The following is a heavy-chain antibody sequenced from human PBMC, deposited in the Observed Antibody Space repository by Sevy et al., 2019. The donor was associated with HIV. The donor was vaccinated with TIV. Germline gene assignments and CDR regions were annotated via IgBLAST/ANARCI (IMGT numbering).Heavy chain of an antibody. D-gene: IGHD2-15*01. CDR2: LDPEDGET. CDR1: GYRLIEVS. Sequence: ASVKVSCKVSGYRLIEVSMHWVRQAPGKGLEWMGHLDPEDGETIYAQNFQGRVTMTEDTSTDTAYMEVSSLRSEDTAVYYCEADRGEDYCSGNSCQRHYYYGLDVWGQGTTVTVSS. V-gene: IGHV1-24*01. J-gene: IGHJ6*02. CDR3: EADRGEDYCSGNSCQRHYYYGLDV.